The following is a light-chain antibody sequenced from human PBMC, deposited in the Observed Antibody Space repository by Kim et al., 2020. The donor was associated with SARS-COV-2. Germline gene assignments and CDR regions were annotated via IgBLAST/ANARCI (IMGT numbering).Light chain of an antibody. Sequence: GESVTISGTAASNTFGGFNYVSWYQHHPGKAPEFFIHDVTKRPSGVPLRFSGSKSGNTASLTISGLQAEDEADYYCCSYAGSYTWVFGGGTKLTVL. CDR1: SNTFGGFNY. CDR2: DVT. V-gene: IGLV2-11*01. CDR3: CSYAGSYTWV. J-gene: IGLJ3*02.